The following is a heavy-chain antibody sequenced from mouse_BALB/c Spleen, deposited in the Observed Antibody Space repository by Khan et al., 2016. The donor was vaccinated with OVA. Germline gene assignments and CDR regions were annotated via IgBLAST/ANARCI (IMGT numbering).Heavy chain of an antibody. V-gene: IGHV1-80*01. CDR3: ARYYGSRFAY. CDR1: GYTFSSSW. D-gene: IGHD1-1*01. Sequence: LQQPGAELVRPGSSVKISCKASGYTFSSSWMNWVKQRPGQGLEWIGQIYPGNDDSNYNGKFKGKATLTADKSSRTAYMQLTSLTSDDSAVYFCARYYGSRFAYWGQGTLVTVSA. CDR2: IYPGNDDS. J-gene: IGHJ3*01.